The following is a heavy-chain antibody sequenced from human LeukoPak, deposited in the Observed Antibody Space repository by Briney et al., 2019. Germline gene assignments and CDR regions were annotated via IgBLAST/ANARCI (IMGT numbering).Heavy chain of an antibody. V-gene: IGHV3-9*01. CDR1: GFTFDDYA. J-gene: IGHJ4*02. CDR3: AKDGGGPYYFDY. Sequence: GGSLRLSCAASGFTFDDYAMHWVRQAPGKGLEWVSGISWNSGSIGCADSVKGRFTISRDNAKNSLYLQMNSLRAEDTALYYCAKDGGGPYYFDYWGQGTLVTVSS. CDR2: ISWNSGSI.